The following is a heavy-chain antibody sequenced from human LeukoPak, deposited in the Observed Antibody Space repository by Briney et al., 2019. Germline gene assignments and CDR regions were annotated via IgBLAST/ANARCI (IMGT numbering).Heavy chain of an antibody. J-gene: IGHJ6*03. Sequence: SETLSLTCTVSGGSISSYYWSWIRQPPGKGLEWIGYIYTSGSTNYSPSLKSRVTISVDTSKNQFSLKLSSVTAADTAVYYCARLHGWLPSADFWSGPGYYYYMDVWGKGTTVTVSS. V-gene: IGHV4-4*09. CDR2: IYTSGST. CDR1: GGSISSYY. D-gene: IGHD3-3*01. CDR3: ARLHGWLPSADFWSGPGYYYYMDV.